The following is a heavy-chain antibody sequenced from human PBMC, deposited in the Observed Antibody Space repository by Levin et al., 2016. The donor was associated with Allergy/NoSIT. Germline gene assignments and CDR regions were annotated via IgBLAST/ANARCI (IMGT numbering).Heavy chain of an antibody. CDR2: TKSKRDGYAT. CDR3: VRRGDRNEEAFDI. Sequence: GGSLRLSCAASGFTFSASAIHWVRQPSGKGLEWIGLTKSKRDGYATEYTVSLEGRFTISRDDSKSLAYLQVRSLKTEDTAVYYCVRRGDRNEEAFDIWGRGTVVTVSS. J-gene: IGHJ3*02. V-gene: IGHV3-73*01. D-gene: IGHD2-21*01. CDR1: GFTFSASA.